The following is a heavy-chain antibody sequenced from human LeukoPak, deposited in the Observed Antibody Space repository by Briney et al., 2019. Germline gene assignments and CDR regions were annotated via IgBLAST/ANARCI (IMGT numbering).Heavy chain of an antibody. CDR1: GGSFSGYY. CDR3: ARVELLWFGELDY. CDR2: INHSGST. D-gene: IGHD3-10*01. J-gene: IGHJ4*01. V-gene: IGHV4-34*01. Sequence: SETLSLTCAVYGGSFSGYYWSWIRQPPGKGLEWIGEINHSGSTNYNPSLKSRVTISVDTSKNQFSLKLSSVTAADTALYYCARVELLWFGELDYWGHGTLVTVSS.